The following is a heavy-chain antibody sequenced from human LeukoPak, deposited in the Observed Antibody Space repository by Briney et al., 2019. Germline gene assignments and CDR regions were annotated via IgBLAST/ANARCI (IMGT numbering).Heavy chain of an antibody. V-gene: IGHV3-30*18. CDR3: AKAAYDCSSTSCYGPGGFDP. D-gene: IGHD2-2*01. J-gene: IGHJ5*02. CDR1: GFTFSSYG. CDR2: ISYDGSNK. Sequence: GRSLRLSCAASGFTFSSYGMHWVRQAPGKGLEWVAVISYDGSNKYCADSVKGRFTISRDNSKNTLYLQMNSLRAEDTAVYYCAKAAYDCSSTSCYGPGGFDPWGQGTLVTVSS.